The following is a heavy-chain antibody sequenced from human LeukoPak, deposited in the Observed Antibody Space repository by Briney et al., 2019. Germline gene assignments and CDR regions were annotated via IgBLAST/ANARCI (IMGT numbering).Heavy chain of an antibody. CDR3: ARSNYSSGFYFDY. Sequence: SETLSLTRTVSGGSIGSSTYYWGWIRQPPGKGLEWIGSIYYSGSTYYNPSLKSRVTISVDTSKDQFSLKLSSVPAADTAVYYCARSNYSSGFYFDYWGQGTLVTVSS. V-gene: IGHV4-39*01. D-gene: IGHD6-19*01. J-gene: IGHJ4*02. CDR2: IYYSGST. CDR1: GGSIGSSTYY.